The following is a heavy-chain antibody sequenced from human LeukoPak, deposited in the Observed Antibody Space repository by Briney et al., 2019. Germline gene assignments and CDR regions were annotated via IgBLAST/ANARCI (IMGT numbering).Heavy chain of an antibody. Sequence: SETLSLSCTVSGGSISSGDYYWSWIRQPPGKGLEWIGYIYYSGSTYYNPSLKSRVTISVDTSKNQFSLKLSSVTAADTAVYYCAREGGADSTLDYWGQGTLVTVSS. J-gene: IGHJ4*02. CDR2: IYYSGST. V-gene: IGHV4-30-4*01. CDR3: AREGGADSTLDY. D-gene: IGHD2-21*02. CDR1: GGSISSGDYY.